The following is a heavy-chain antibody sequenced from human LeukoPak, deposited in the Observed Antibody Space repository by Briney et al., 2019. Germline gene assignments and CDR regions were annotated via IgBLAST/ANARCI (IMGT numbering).Heavy chain of an antibody. CDR2: IYTSGST. V-gene: IGHV4-4*07. CDR3: AKDIVVVPAAIEGEVWGDYYYGMDV. J-gene: IGHJ6*02. CDR1: GGSISSYY. D-gene: IGHD2-2*02. Sequence: PSETLSLTCTVSGGSISSYYWSWIRQPAGKGLEWIGRIYTSGSTNYNPSLKSRVTMSVDTSKNQFSLKLSSVTAADTAVYYCAKDIVVVPAAIEGEVWGDYYYGMDVWGQGTTVTVSS.